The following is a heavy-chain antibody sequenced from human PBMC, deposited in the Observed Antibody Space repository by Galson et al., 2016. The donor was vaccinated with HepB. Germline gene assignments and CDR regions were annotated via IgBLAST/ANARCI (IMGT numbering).Heavy chain of an antibody. CDR1: GYTFVNNW. CDR2: IYPVDSDT. V-gene: IGHV5-51*01. D-gene: IGHD3-3*01. J-gene: IGHJ3*01. Sequence: QSGAEVKEPGESLKISCKGSGYTFVNNWIGWVRQLPGKGLEWMGVIYPVDSDTRYSPSFQDHVTISADKSINTAYLQWASLKASDTAIYYCARGGRYCRRNSCSRDAYDFWGQGTVVTVST. CDR3: ARGGRYCRRNSCSRDAYDF.